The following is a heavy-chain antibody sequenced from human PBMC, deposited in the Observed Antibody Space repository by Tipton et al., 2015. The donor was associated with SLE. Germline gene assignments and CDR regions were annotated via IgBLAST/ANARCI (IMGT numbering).Heavy chain of an antibody. J-gene: IGHJ4*02. D-gene: IGHD6-19*01. CDR3: ATGIAVAGPFDS. Sequence: TLSLTCTVSGGSISSYYWSWIRQPPGKGLEWIGYIYYSGSTNYNPSLKSRVTISVDTSKNQFSLKLSSVTAADTAVYYCATGIAVAGPFDSWGQGTLVTVPS. V-gene: IGHV4-59*01. CDR1: GGSISSYY. CDR2: IYYSGST.